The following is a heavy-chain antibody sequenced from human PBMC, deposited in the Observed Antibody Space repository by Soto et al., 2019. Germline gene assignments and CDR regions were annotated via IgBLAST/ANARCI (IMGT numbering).Heavy chain of an antibody. J-gene: IGHJ3*02. Sequence: GESLKISCKGSGYRFTSYWIGWVRQMPGKGLEWMGIIYPGDSDTRYSPSFQGQVTISADKSVITAYLQWSSLKASDTAMYYCARLGPQLERPDXFDIWGQGTMVTVSS. D-gene: IGHD1-1*01. CDR1: GYRFTSYW. V-gene: IGHV5-51*01. CDR3: ARLGPQLERPDXFDI. CDR2: IYPGDSDT.